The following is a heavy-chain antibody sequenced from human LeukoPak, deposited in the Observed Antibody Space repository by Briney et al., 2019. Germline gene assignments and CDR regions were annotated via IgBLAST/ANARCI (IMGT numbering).Heavy chain of an antibody. CDR1: GYSFTTYW. CDR2: IYPGDSDT. J-gene: IGHJ4*01. D-gene: IGHD1-14*01. V-gene: IGHV5-51*01. CDR3: ASFRAGIPTDY. Sequence: GESPKIPCKGSGYSFTTYWIGWVRQMPGKGLEWMGIIYPGDSDTIYSPSFQGRVTISADKSISTAYLQWSSLKTSDTAMYYCASFRAGIPTDYWGHGNLVSVSS.